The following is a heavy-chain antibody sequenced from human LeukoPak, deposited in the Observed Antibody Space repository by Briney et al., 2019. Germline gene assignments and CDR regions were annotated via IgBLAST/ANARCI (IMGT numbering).Heavy chain of an antibody. Sequence: ASVKVSCNASAYTFTSYDINWVRQATGQGLEWMGWMNPNSGNTGYAQKFQGRVTMTRNTSISTAYMELSSLRSEDTAVYYCARTEKITGTHDYWGQGTLVTVSS. CDR2: MNPNSGNT. D-gene: IGHD1-20*01. CDR1: AYTFTSYD. CDR3: ARTEKITGTHDY. V-gene: IGHV1-8*01. J-gene: IGHJ4*02.